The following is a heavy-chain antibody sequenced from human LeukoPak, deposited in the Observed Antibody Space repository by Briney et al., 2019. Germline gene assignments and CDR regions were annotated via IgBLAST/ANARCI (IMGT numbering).Heavy chain of an antibody. CDR2: TYYRCNWYN. Sequence: SQTLSLTCAVSGDSFSSNSAAWNWLRQSPSRGLEWLGRTYYRCNWYNDYAVSVKSLITINPDTSKNQFSLQLNSVSPEDTAVYYCARDHDCSSTSCFNWFDPWGQGTLVTVSS. CDR1: GDSFSSNSAA. J-gene: IGHJ5*02. D-gene: IGHD2-2*01. V-gene: IGHV6-1*01. CDR3: ARDHDCSSTSCFNWFDP.